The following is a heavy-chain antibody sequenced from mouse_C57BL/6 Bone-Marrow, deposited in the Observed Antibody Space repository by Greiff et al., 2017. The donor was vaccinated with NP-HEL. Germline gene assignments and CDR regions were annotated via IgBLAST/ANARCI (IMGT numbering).Heavy chain of an antibody. D-gene: IGHD2-4*01. J-gene: IGHJ4*01. CDR2: IRNKANGYTT. CDR3: ARWGYYDYDEGY. CDR1: GFTFTDYY. Sequence: EVQLVESGGGLVQPGGSLSLSCAASGFTFTDYYMSWVRQPPGKALEWLGFIRNKANGYTTEYSASVKGRFTISRDNSQSILYLQMNALRAEDSATYYCARWGYYDYDEGYWGQGTSVTVSS. V-gene: IGHV7-3*01.